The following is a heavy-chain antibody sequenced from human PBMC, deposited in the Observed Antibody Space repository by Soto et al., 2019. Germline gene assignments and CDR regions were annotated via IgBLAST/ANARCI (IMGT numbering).Heavy chain of an antibody. CDR3: ASSAQRGYSSGWSDYYYFGLDV. V-gene: IGHV5-51*01. CDR2: IYPGDSDT. J-gene: IGHJ6*02. Sequence: GEALKISCKGSGYSFSSYWIAWVRQMPGKGLEWVGIIYPGDSDTRYSPSFQGQVTISADKSINNAYLQWSSLKASDTAMYYCASSAQRGYSSGWSDYYYFGLDVWGPGTTVTVSS. D-gene: IGHD6-19*01. CDR1: GYSFSSYW.